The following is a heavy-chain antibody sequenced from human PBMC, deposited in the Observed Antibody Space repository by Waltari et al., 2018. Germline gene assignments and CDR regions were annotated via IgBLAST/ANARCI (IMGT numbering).Heavy chain of an antibody. CDR1: GFTFRSYS. CDR3: ARDRGSYKGGMDV. CDR2: ISSSSSYI. V-gene: IGHV3-21*01. D-gene: IGHD1-26*01. J-gene: IGHJ6*02. Sequence: EVQLVESGGGLVKPGGSLRLSCAASGFTFRSYSLHWVRQAPGKGLEWVSSISSSSSYIYYADSVKGRFTISRDNAKNSLYLQMNSLRAEDTAVYYCARDRGSYKGGMDVWGQGTTVTVSS.